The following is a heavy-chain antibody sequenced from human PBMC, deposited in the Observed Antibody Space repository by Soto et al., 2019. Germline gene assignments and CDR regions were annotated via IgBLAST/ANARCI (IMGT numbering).Heavy chain of an antibody. D-gene: IGHD1-20*01. CDR3: ARGGFDNCARVFVGWGPDI. V-gene: IGHV4-30-4*01. Sequence: HVQLQESGPGPVKPSQTLSLSCTVSGVSITSGSYYWTWVRQPPGKGLEWIGYRYYSGSTYYNPSLNGRANTSLDTSINQFSLTFKSVTAAEMAVYYCARGGFDNCARVFVGWGPDIWGQGTLVTVSS. CDR2: RYYSGST. CDR1: GVSITSGSYY. J-gene: IGHJ4*02.